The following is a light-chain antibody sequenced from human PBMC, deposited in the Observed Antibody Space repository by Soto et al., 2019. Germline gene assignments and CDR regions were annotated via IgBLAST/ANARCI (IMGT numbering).Light chain of an antibody. Sequence: QSVLTQPPSASGSPGQSVTISCTGTSSDVGGYHYVSWYQQYPGRAPKLMIYEVTKRPSGVPDRFSGSKSGNTASRTVSGLQAEDEADYYCSSYAASNNFYFVFGGGTKLTVL. J-gene: IGLJ3*02. CDR3: SSYAASNNFYFV. CDR2: EVT. CDR1: SSDVGGYHY. V-gene: IGLV2-8*01.